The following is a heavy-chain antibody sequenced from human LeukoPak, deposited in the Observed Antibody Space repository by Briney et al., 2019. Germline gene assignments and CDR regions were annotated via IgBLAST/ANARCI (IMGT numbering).Heavy chain of an antibody. V-gene: IGHV1-2*02. J-gene: IGHJ4*02. CDR2: INPNSGGT. D-gene: IGHD3-3*01. CDR3: ARDGYDFWSGHQPFDY. CDR1: GYTFTGYY. Sequence: GASVKVSCKASGYTFTGYYMHWVRQAPGQGLEWMGWINPNSGGTNYAQKFQGRVTMTRDTSISTAYMELSRLRSDDTAVYYCARDGYDFWSGHQPFDYWGQGTLVTVSS.